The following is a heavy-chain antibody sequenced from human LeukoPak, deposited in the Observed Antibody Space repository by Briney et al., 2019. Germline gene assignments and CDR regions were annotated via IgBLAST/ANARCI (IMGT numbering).Heavy chain of an antibody. CDR2: INHSGST. Sequence: SETLSLTCAVYGGSFSGYYWSWIRQPPGKGLEWIGEINHSGSTNYNPSLKSRVTISVDTSKNQFSLKLSSVTAADTAVYYCARAVIAVAGIGFDYWGQGTLATVSS. D-gene: IGHD6-19*01. V-gene: IGHV4-34*01. J-gene: IGHJ4*02. CDR3: ARAVIAVAGIGFDY. CDR1: GGSFSGYY.